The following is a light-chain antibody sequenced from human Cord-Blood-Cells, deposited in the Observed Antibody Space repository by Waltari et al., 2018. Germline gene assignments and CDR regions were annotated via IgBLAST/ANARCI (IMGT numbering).Light chain of an antibody. CDR2: DVS. CDR3: CSYAGSYTWV. Sequence: QSALTQPRSVSGSPGQSVTIPCTGTSSDVGGYNYVSWYQQHPGKAPKLMIYDVSKRPSGVPDRFSGSKSGNTASLTISGLQAEDGADYYCCSYAGSYTWVFGGGTKLTVL. CDR1: SSDVGGYNY. J-gene: IGLJ3*02. V-gene: IGLV2-11*01.